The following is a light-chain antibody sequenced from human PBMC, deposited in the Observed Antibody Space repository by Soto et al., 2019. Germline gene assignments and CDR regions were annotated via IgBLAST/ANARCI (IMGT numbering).Light chain of an antibody. CDR3: QQYDSYSWT. CDR1: QSISSW. V-gene: IGKV1-5*03. J-gene: IGKJ1*01. Sequence: DIQMTQSPSTLSASVGDRVTITCRASQSISSWLAWYQQKPGKAPKLLIYKASTLESGVPSTFSGSGSGTEFTLTISSLQPDDFANYYCQQYDSYSWTFGQGTKVEI. CDR2: KAS.